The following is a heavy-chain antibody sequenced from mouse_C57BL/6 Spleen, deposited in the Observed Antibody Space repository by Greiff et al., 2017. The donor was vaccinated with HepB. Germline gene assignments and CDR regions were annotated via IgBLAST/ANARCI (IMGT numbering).Heavy chain of an antibody. J-gene: IGHJ2*01. D-gene: IGHD1-1*01. Sequence: QVQLQQSGAELARPGASVKLSCKASGYTFTSYGISWVKQRTGQGLEWIGEIYPRSGNTYYNEKFKGKATLTADKSSSTAYMELRSLTSEDSAVYFCARGRDYYGSTDFDYWGQGTTLTVSS. CDR1: GYTFTSYG. CDR2: IYPRSGNT. CDR3: ARGRDYYGSTDFDY. V-gene: IGHV1-81*01.